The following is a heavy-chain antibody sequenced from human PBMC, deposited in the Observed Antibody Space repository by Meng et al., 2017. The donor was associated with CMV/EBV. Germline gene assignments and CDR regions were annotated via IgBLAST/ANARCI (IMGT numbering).Heavy chain of an antibody. J-gene: IGHJ4*02. D-gene: IGHD2-2*01. CDR1: GGTFSSYA. Sequence: SVKVSCKASGGTFSSYAISWVRQAPGQGLEWMGGIIPIFGTENYAQKFQGRVTITTDESTSTAYMELSSLRSEDTAVYYCATQPLYCSSTSCYFSYWGQGTLVTVSS. CDR2: IIPIFGTE. V-gene: IGHV1-69*05. CDR3: ATQPLYCSSTSCYFSY.